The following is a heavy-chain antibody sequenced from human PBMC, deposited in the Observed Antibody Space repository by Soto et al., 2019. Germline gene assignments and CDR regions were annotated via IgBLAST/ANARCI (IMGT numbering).Heavy chain of an antibody. V-gene: IGHV1-69*01. D-gene: IGHD3-3*01. CDR3: ARVAAGVASYYYGMDV. CDR2: IIPIFGTA. Sequence: VKVSCKASGGTFSSYAISWVRQAPGQGLEWMGGIIPIFGTANYAQKFQGRVTITADESTSTAYMELSSLRSEDTAVYYCARVAAGVASYYYGMDVWGQGTTVTVSS. CDR1: GGTFSSYA. J-gene: IGHJ6*02.